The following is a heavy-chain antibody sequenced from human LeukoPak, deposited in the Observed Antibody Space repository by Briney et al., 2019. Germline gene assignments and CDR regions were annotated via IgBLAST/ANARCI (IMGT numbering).Heavy chain of an antibody. CDR2: ISYDGSNK. V-gene: IGHV3-30*03. D-gene: IGHD3-22*01. J-gene: IGHJ4*02. CDR3: ARGKDSVYYYDSSGYPYYFDY. CDR1: GFTFNNYG. Sequence: GGSLRLSCAASGFTFNNYGMHWVRQAPGKGLEWVAVISYDGSNKYYADSVKGRFTISRDNSKNTLYLQMNSLRAEDTAVYYCARGKDSVYYYDSSGYPYYFDYWGQGTLVTVSS.